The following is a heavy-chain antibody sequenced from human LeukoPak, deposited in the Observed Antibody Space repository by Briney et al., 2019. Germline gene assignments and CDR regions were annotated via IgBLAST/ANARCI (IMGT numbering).Heavy chain of an antibody. CDR3: ARDSVARIRNSGFDI. V-gene: IGHV4-31*03. CDR1: GGPISSGGYY. J-gene: IGHJ3*02. Sequence: SQTLSLTCTVSGGPISSGGYYWSWIRQHPGKGLEWIGYIYYSGSTYYNPSLKSRVTISVDTSKNQFSLKLSSVTAADTAVYYCARDSVARIRNSGFDIWGQGTMVTVSS. D-gene: IGHD3-10*01. CDR2: IYYSGST.